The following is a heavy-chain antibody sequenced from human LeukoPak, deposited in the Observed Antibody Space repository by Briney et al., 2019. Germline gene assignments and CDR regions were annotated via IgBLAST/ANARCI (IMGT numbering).Heavy chain of an antibody. CDR1: GDSNTNSIYY. Sequence: PSETLSLTCTVSGDSNTNSIYYWGWIRQSPGKGLEWIGSIDYSGSAYYNPSLKSRATISIDTSKNQFSLKLGSVTAADTAVYYCAREYTLYRSGWFLDYWGQGTVVAVSS. V-gene: IGHV4-39*07. CDR2: IDYSGSA. J-gene: IGHJ4*02. D-gene: IGHD6-19*01. CDR3: AREYTLYRSGWFLDY.